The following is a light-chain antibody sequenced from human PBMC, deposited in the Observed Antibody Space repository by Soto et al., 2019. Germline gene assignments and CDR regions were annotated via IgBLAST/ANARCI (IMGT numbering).Light chain of an antibody. CDR2: EVS. Sequence: QSALTQPASVSGSPGQSITISCTGTSSDVGGYNYVSWYQLHPGKAPKLMIYEVSNRPSGVSTRFSGSKSDNTASLTISGLQAEDEADYYCSSYTSSNTSVFGGGTKLTVL. CDR3: SSYTSSNTSV. CDR1: SSDVGGYNY. V-gene: IGLV2-14*01. J-gene: IGLJ3*02.